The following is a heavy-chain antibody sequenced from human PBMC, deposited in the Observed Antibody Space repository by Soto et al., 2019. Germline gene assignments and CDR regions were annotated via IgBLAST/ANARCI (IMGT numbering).Heavy chain of an antibody. CDR1: GVIFRDFY. J-gene: IGHJ6*02. Sequence: GGSLRLSCASSGVIFRDFYMSWIRQVPGKGLEWLSKISSSSSSTDYADSVKGRFTISRDNAKNSLYLQMSSLRAEDTAVYYCARDRGGGSIFGGHYGMDVWGQGTTVSV. CDR2: ISSSSSST. V-gene: IGHV3-11*06. CDR3: ARDRGGGSIFGGHYGMDV. D-gene: IGHD3-3*01.